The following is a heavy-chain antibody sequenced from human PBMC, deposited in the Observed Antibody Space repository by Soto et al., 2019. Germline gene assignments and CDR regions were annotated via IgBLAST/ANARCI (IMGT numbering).Heavy chain of an antibody. D-gene: IGHD5-12*01. CDR1: GGAFGSYA. V-gene: IGHV1-69*13. J-gene: IGHJ4*02. Sequence: VASVKVSCKASGGAFGSYAINWVRQAPGQGLEWMGGIIPMFDTTNYAQRFQGRVTVTADESTSTVYLELTRLRSEDTAMYYCTRHRGYSSGYWGQDFWGQGTLVTVSS. CDR3: TRHRGYSSGYWGQDF. CDR2: IIPMFDTT.